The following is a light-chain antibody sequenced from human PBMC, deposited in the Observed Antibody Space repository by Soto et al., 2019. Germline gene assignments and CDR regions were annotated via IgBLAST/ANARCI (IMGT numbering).Light chain of an antibody. CDR1: QTINSY. V-gene: IGKV1-39*01. CDR3: QQSFSSRWT. CDR2: TAS. Sequence: DIQMTQSPSTLSASVGDRVTITCRASQTINSYLAWYQQKPGKAPNLRIYTASTLQSGVPSRFSGSGSGTDFTLTISSLQPEDFATYYCQQSFSSRWTFGQGTKVDIK. J-gene: IGKJ1*01.